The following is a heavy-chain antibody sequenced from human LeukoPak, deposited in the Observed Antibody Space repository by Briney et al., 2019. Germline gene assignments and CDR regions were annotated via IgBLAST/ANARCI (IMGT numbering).Heavy chain of an antibody. CDR3: ARRGGIAAAGTAFYYYYYMDV. CDR1: GGSFSGYY. V-gene: IGHV4-34*01. Sequence: ASETLSLTCAVYGGSFSGYYWSWIRQPPGKGLEWIGEINHSGSTNYNPSLKSRVTISVDTSKNQFSLKLSSVTAADTAVYYCARRGGIAAAGTAFYYYYYMDVWGKGTTVTISS. J-gene: IGHJ6*03. CDR2: INHSGST. D-gene: IGHD6-13*01.